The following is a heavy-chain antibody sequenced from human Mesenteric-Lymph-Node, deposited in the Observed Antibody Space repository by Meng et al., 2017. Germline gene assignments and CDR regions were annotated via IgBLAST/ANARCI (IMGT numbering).Heavy chain of an antibody. Sequence: GGSLRLSCAAFGFTFSNYWMTWVRQAPGKGLEWVASIKEDGSEKYYVDSVKGRFTMSRDNAKTSLYLQMNSLRADDTAMYYCARHKLAHRSFDYWGQGMLVTVSS. V-gene: IGHV3-7*01. CDR3: ARHKLAHRSFDY. CDR2: IKEDGSEK. D-gene: IGHD1/OR15-1a*01. CDR1: GFTFSNYW. J-gene: IGHJ4*02.